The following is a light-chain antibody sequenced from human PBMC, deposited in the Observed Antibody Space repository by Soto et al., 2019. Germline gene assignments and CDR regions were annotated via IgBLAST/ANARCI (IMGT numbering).Light chain of an antibody. V-gene: IGKV1-9*01. CDR2: AAS. J-gene: IGKJ4*01. CDR1: QGISSY. CDR3: QHLITYPLT. Sequence: DIQLTQSPSFLSASVGDRVTITCRASQGISSYLAWYQQKPGKAPKLLIYAASTVQSGVPSRFSGGGSGTEFALPISSLQPEDFATYYCQHLITYPLTFGGGTEVESK.